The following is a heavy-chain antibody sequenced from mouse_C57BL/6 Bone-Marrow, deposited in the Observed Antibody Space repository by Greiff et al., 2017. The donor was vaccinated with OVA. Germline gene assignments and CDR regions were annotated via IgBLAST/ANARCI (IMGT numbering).Heavy chain of an antibody. J-gene: IGHJ4*01. V-gene: IGHV1-15*01. CDR2: IDPETGGN. Sequence: QVQLQQSGAELVRPGASVTLSCKASGYTFTDYEMHWVKQTPVHGLEWIGAIDPETGGNAYNQKFKGKAILTADKSSSTANIELRSLTSEDSAVYYCTRGYSNYYAMDYWGQGTSVTVSS. CDR1: GYTFTDYE. D-gene: IGHD2-5*01. CDR3: TRGYSNYYAMDY.